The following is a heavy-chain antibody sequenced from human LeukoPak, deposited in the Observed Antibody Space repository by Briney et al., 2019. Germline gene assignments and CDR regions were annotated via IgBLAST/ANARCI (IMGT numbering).Heavy chain of an antibody. V-gene: IGHV5-51*01. CDR2: IYPGDSDT. CDR1: GYRFTSYW. D-gene: IGHD3-22*01. CDR3: ARLPHHNDSSGYHHFDY. J-gene: IGHJ4*02. Sequence: GESLQISCQGSGYRFTSYWIGWVRQMPGKGLEWMAIIYPGDSDTRYSPSFQGQVTISADKSINTAYLQWSSLQASDTAMYYCARLPHHNDSSGYHHFDYWGQGTLVTVSS.